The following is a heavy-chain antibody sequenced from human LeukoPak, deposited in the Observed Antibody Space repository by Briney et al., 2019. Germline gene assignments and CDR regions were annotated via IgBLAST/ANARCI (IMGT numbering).Heavy chain of an antibody. D-gene: IGHD6-19*01. V-gene: IGHV3-30*02. J-gene: IGHJ4*02. CDR1: GFTFNKYG. CDR2: IRYDGRDK. CDR3: AKGSSDWYFDY. Sequence: GGSLRLSCVASGFTFNKYGMHWVRQAPGKGLEWVAFIRYDGRDKDNGDSVKGRFTLSRDNSKNTLYLQMNSLRPEDTAVYYCAKGSSDWYFDYWGQGTLVTVSS.